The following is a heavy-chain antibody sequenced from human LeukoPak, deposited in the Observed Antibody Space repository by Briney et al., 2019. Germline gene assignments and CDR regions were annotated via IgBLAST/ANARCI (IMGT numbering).Heavy chain of an antibody. CDR1: GFTFSAYW. CDR2: IKRDGTEK. Sequence: GGSLRLSCAASGFTFSAYWMGWVRQAPGKGLEWVASIKRDGTEKHYVDSVKGRFTISRDNAKNSLYVQMNSLRAEDTAVYYCARWAAGFDYWGQGTLVTVSS. D-gene: IGHD2-15*01. V-gene: IGHV3-7*04. J-gene: IGHJ4*02. CDR3: ARWAAGFDY.